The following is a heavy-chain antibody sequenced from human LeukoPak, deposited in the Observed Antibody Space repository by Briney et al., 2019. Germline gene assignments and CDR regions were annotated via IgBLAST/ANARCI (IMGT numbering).Heavy chain of an antibody. CDR2: IYYSGST. CDR1: GGSISSGDYY. J-gene: IGHJ4*02. V-gene: IGHV4-30-4*01. CDR3: ARVVTMVRGVIITFDY. Sequence: SETLSLTCTVSGGSISSGDYYWSWIRQPPGKGLEWIGYIYYSGSTYYNPSLKSRVTISVDTSKNQFSLKLSSVTAADTAVYYCARVVTMVRGVIITFDYWGQGTLVTVSS. D-gene: IGHD3-10*01.